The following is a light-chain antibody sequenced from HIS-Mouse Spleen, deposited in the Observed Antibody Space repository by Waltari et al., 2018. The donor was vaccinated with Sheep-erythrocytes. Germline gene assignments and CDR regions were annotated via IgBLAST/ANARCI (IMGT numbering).Light chain of an antibody. J-gene: IGLJ2*01. Sequence: SYELTQPPSVSVSPGQTASITCSGDKLGDKYACWYQQKPGHSPVLVIYQDSKRPSGIPERFSGSNSGNTATLTISGTQAMDEADYYCQAWDSSTVVFGGGTKPTVL. CDR3: QAWDSSTVV. CDR2: QDS. CDR1: KLGDKY. V-gene: IGLV3-1*01.